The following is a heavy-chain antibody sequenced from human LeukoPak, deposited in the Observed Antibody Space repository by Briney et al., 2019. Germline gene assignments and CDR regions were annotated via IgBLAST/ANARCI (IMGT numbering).Heavy chain of an antibody. J-gene: IGHJ3*02. CDR1: GFTFSSYG. CDR3: AKVRLGSQDCSSTSCYMSAFDI. D-gene: IGHD2-2*01. V-gene: IGHV3-30*18. Sequence: GGSLRLSCAASGFTFSSYGMHWVRQAPGKGLEWVAVISYDGSIKYYADSVKGRFTISRDNSKNTLYLQMNSLRAEDTAVYYCAKVRLGSQDCSSTSCYMSAFDIWGQGTMVTVSS. CDR2: ISYDGSIK.